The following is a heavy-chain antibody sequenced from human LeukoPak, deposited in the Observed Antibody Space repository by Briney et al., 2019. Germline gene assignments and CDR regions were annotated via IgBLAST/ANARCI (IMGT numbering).Heavy chain of an antibody. J-gene: IGHJ4*02. V-gene: IGHV1-69*04. Sequence: SVKVSCKASGDTFSRYAISWIRQAPGQGLEWLGRVLPLLGITNYAQKFQGRVTITADKSTSTAYMELTNLRSDDTAVYYCARDRRLLQEGFDYWGQGTLVTVSS. CDR2: VLPLLGIT. CDR1: GDTFSRYA. CDR3: ARDRRLLQEGFDY. D-gene: IGHD3-22*01.